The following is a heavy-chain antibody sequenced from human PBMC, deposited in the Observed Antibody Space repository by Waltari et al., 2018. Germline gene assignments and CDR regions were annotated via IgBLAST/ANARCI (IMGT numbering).Heavy chain of an antibody. CDR1: GGSISSGSYY. CDR2: IYTSGST. CDR3: ARKGITIFGVVTAGDWFDP. Sequence: QVQLQESGPGLVKPSQTLSLTCTVSGGSISSGSYYWSWIRQPAGKGLEGIGRIYTSGSTNYNPSLKSRVTISVDTSKNQFSLKLSSVTAADTAVYYCARKGITIFGVVTAGDWFDPWGQGTLVTVSS. V-gene: IGHV4-61*02. J-gene: IGHJ5*02. D-gene: IGHD3-3*01.